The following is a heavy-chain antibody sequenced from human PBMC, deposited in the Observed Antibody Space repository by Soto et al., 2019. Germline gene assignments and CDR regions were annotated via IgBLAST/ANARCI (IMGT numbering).Heavy chain of an antibody. D-gene: IGHD3-9*01. CDR2: ISGSGGST. J-gene: IGHJ4*02. CDR1: GFTFSSYA. V-gene: IGHV3-23*01. Sequence: LRLSCAASGFTFSSYAMSWVRQAPGKGLEWVSAISGSGGSTYYADSVKGRFTISRDNSKNTLYLQMNSLRAEDTAVYYCAKKGILTGYYRGGPLDYWGQGTLVTVSS. CDR3: AKKGILTGYYRGGPLDY.